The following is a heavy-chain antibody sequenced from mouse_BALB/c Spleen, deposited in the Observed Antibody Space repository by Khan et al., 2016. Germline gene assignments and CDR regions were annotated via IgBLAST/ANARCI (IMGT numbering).Heavy chain of an antibody. CDR2: ISDGGAYT. CDR3: ARTYGNYGYFDV. D-gene: IGHD1-1*02. J-gene: IGHJ1*01. CDR1: GFTFSDYY. Sequence: EVELVEAGGGLVKPGGSLKLSCAASGFTFSDYYMYWVRQTPEKRLEWVATISDGGAYTYYPDSVKGRFTISRDNAKNNLYLQVSSLKSEDTAMYYCARTYGNYGYFDVWGAGTTVTVSS. V-gene: IGHV5-4*02.